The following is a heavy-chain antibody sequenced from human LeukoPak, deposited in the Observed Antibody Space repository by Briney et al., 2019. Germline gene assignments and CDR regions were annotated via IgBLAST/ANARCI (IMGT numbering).Heavy chain of an antibody. CDR2: ISAYNGNT. V-gene: IGHV1-18*04. CDR1: GYTFTSYG. Sequence: ASVKVSCKASGYTFTSYGTSWVRQAPGQGLEWMGWISAYNGNTNYAQKPQGRVTMTTDTSTSTAYMELRSLRSDDTAVYYCARDKSGSYYNPVDSFGYWGQGTLVTVSS. D-gene: IGHD3-10*01. J-gene: IGHJ4*02. CDR3: ARDKSGSYYNPVDSFGY.